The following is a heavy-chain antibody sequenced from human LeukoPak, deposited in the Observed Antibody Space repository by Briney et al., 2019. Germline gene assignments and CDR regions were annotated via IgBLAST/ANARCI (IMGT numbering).Heavy chain of an antibody. D-gene: IGHD3-10*01. J-gene: IGHJ4*02. V-gene: IGHV3-74*03. CDR3: TTMVQFG. Sequence: PGGSLRPSCAAPGFTFSSYWMHWVRQAPGKGLVWVSRINSAGSSTAYADSVKGRFTISRDNAKNTLYLQMNSLRAEDTAVYYCTTMVQFGWGQGTLVTVSS. CDR1: GFTFSSYW. CDR2: INSAGSST.